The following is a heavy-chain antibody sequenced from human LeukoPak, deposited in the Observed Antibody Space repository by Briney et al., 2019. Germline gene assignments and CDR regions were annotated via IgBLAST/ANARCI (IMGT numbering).Heavy chain of an antibody. Sequence: GSLRLSCAASGFTVSSNYMSWIRQPPGKGLEWIGYIYYSSTINYNPSLKSRVTISVDTSKNQFSLKLSSVTAADTAVYYCARRIFSGFDPWGQGTLVTVSS. V-gene: IGHV4-59*08. D-gene: IGHD3-9*01. CDR1: GFTVSSNY. J-gene: IGHJ5*02. CDR2: IYYSSTI. CDR3: ARRIFSGFDP.